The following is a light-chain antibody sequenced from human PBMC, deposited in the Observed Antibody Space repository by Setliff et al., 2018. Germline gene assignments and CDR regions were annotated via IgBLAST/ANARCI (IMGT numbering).Light chain of an antibody. CDR1: SSDVGRYDY. J-gene: IGLJ1*01. Sequence: QSVLTQPASVSGSPGQSITISCSGTSSDVGRYDYVSWYQQHPGEAPKLLIYDVSNRPSGVSNRFSGSKSGDTASLTISGLQAEDEADYCCSSYRSGRDLRVFGTGTKGTVL. V-gene: IGLV2-14*03. CDR3: SSYRSGRDLRV. CDR2: DVS.